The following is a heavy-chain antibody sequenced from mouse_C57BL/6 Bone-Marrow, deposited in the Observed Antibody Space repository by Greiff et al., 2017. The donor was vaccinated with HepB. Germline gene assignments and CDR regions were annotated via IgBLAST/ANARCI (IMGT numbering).Heavy chain of an antibody. Sequence: DVKLQESGAELVRPGASVKLSCTASGFNIKDDYMHWVKQRPEQGLEWSGWIDPENGDTEYASKFQGKATITADTSSNTAYLQLSSLTSEDTAVYYCTTHYYGSGGFAYWGQGTLVTVSA. CDR2: IDPENGDT. CDR1: GFNIKDDY. CDR3: TTHYYGSGGFAY. J-gene: IGHJ3*01. V-gene: IGHV14-4*01. D-gene: IGHD1-2*01.